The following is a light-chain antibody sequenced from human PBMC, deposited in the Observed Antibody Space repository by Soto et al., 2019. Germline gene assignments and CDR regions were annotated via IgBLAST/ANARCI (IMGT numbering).Light chain of an antibody. CDR1: QSVSSSY. CDR2: GAS. CDR3: QQYGSSPPYT. J-gene: IGKJ2*01. V-gene: IGKV3-20*01. Sequence: EIVLTQSPGILSLSPGEIATLSCRASQSVSSSYLAWYQQKPGQAPRLLIYGASNRATGIPDRFSASGSKTTFTLTISRLEPADFAVNYCQQYGSSPPYTFGQGTKLEIK.